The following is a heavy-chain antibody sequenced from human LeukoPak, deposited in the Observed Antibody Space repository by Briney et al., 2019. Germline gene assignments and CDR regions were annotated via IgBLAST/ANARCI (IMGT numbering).Heavy chain of an antibody. Sequence: PSETLSLTCTVSGGSISSSSYYWGWIRQPPGKGLEWIGSIYYSGSTYYNPSLKSRVTISVDTSKNQFSLKLTSVTAADTAVYYCARETSQKGAHYMDVWGKGTTVTISS. CDR1: GGSISSSSYY. CDR2: IYYSGST. CDR3: ARETSQKGAHYMDV. D-gene: IGHD3-16*01. V-gene: IGHV4-39*07. J-gene: IGHJ6*03.